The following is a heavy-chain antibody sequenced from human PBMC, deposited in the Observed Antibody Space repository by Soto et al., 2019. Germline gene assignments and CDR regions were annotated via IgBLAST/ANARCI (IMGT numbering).Heavy chain of an antibody. CDR1: GGSISSYY. J-gene: IGHJ4*02. CDR3: AREYCSGGSCYEVAYFDY. D-gene: IGHD2-15*01. CDR2: IYYSGST. Sequence: PSETLSLTXTVSGGSISSYYWSWIRQLPGKGLEWIGYIYYSGSTNYNPSLKSRVTISVDTSKNQFSLKLSSVTAADTAVYYCAREYCSGGSCYEVAYFDYWGQGTPVTVSS. V-gene: IGHV4-59*01.